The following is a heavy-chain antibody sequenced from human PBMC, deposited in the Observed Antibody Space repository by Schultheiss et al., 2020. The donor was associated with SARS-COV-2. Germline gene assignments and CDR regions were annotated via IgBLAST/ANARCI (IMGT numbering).Heavy chain of an antibody. J-gene: IGHJ6*02. CDR1: GFTFSNAW. Sequence: GEFLKISCVASGFTFSNAWMSWVRQAPGKGLEWVSVIYSGGRTYYADSVKGRFTISRDNSKNTVYLQMNTLRVEDTAVYYCARDYYGMDVWGQGTTVTVSS. CDR3: ARDYYGMDV. CDR2: IYSGGRT. V-gene: IGHV3-53*01.